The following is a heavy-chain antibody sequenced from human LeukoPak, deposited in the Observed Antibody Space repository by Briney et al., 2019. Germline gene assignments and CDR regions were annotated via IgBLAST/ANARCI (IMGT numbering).Heavy chain of an antibody. D-gene: IGHD5-18*01. J-gene: IGHJ4*02. CDR1: GGSISSSSYY. Sequence: SETLSLTCTVSGGSISSSSYYWGWIRQPPGKGLEWIGSIYYSGSTYYNPSLKSRVTISVDTSKNQFSLKLSSVTAADTAVYYCARSPEYSYGYLVYWGQGTLVTVSS. CDR2: IYYSGST. CDR3: ARSPEYSYGYLVY. V-gene: IGHV4-39*01.